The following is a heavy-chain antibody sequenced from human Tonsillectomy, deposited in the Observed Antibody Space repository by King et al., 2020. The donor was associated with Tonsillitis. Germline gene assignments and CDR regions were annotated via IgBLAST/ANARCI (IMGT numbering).Heavy chain of an antibody. CDR3: ARGTTIAARLEYYFDY. J-gene: IGHJ4*02. CDR1: GESISSYY. V-gene: IGHV4-59*08. Sequence: VQLQESGPGLVKPSETLSLTCTVSGESISSYYWSWIRQPPGKGLEWIGYVYNSGSTNYNPSLKNRVTISVDTSKNQFSLKLSSVTAADTAVYYCARGTTIAARLEYYFDYWGQGTLVTVSS. CDR2: VYNSGST. D-gene: IGHD6-6*01.